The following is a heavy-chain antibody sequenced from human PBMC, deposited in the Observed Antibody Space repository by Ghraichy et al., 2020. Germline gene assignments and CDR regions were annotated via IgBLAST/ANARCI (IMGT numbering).Heavy chain of an antibody. CDR3: ARAIAVAGNYYYYGMDV. V-gene: IGHV3-53*01. J-gene: IGHJ6*02. Sequence: GGSLRLSCAASGFTVSSNYMSWVRQAPGKGLEWVSVIYSGGSTYYADSVKGRFTISRDNSKNTLYLQMNSLRAEDTAVYYCARAIAVAGNYYYYGMDVWGQGTTVTVSS. CDR1: GFTVSSNY. D-gene: IGHD6-19*01. CDR2: IYSGGST.